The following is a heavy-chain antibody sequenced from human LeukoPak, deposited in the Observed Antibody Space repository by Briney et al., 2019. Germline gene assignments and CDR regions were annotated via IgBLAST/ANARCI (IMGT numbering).Heavy chain of an antibody. V-gene: IGHV3-30*02. Sequence: PGGSLRLSCAASGFTFSSYGMHWVRQAPGKGLEGVAFIRDDGSNKYYADSVKGRFTISRDNSKNTLYLQMNSLRAEDTAVYYCAKDLKGYCSSTSCYTGIDYWGQGTLVTVSS. CDR3: AKDLKGYCSSTSCYTGIDY. CDR1: GFTFSSYG. D-gene: IGHD2-2*02. J-gene: IGHJ4*02. CDR2: IRDDGSNK.